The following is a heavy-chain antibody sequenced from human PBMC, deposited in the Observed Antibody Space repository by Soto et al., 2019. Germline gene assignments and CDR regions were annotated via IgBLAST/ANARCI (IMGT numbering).Heavy chain of an antibody. CDR2: INPNSGGT. V-gene: IGHV1-2*02. J-gene: IGHJ4*02. CDR1: GYTFTGYY. Sequence: GASVKVSCKASGYTFTGYYMHWVRQAPGQGLEWMGWINPNSGGTNYAQKFQGRVTMTRDTSISTAYMELSRLRSDDTAVYYCARDRAIFGVVLFDYWGQGTLVTVS. D-gene: IGHD3-3*01. CDR3: ARDRAIFGVVLFDY.